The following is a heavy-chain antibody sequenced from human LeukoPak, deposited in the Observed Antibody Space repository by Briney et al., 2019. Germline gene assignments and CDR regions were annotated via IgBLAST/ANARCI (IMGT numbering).Heavy chain of an antibody. CDR3: ARQPGSGLFILP. D-gene: IGHD3/OR15-3a*01. J-gene: IGHJ4*02. V-gene: IGHV4-39*01. CDR2: IYYSGNT. CDR1: GVSISSSNSY. Sequence: SETLSLTCTVSGVSISSSNSYWGWIRQPPGKGLEWIGSIYYSGNTYYNASLKSQVSISIDTSKNQFSLKLTSVTAADTAVYYCARQPGSGLFILPGGQGTLVTVSS.